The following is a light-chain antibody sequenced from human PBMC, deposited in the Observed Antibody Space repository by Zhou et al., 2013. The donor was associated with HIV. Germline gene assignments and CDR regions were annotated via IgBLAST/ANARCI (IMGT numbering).Light chain of an antibody. Sequence: PSSLSASTGDKVAISCRASQDISTSVAWYQQQPGKPPKLLIYDTSTLQSGVPSKFSGSGSGTDFTLTISCLQSEDFATYYCQQYYSGPPYTFGQGHQAG. CDR1: QDISTS. V-gene: IGKV1-8*01. J-gene: IGKJ2*01. CDR2: DTS. CDR3: QQYYSGPPYT.